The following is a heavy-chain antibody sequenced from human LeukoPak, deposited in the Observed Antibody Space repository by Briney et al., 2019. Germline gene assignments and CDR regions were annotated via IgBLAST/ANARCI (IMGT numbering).Heavy chain of an antibody. J-gene: IGHJ3*02. Sequence: PSETLSLTCSVSGDSISSSSYHWGWIRQPPGKGLECIGNIYYIGNTYYNPSLKSRVTISVDTSKNQFSLKLSSVTAADTAVYYCARLVAGRTHYYDSSGYAFDIWGQGTTVTVSS. V-gene: IGHV4-39*01. CDR2: IYYIGNT. CDR3: ARLVAGRTHYYDSSGYAFDI. CDR1: GDSISSSSYH. D-gene: IGHD3-22*01.